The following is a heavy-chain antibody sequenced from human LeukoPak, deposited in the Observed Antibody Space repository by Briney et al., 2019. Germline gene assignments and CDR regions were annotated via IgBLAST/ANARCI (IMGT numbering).Heavy chain of an antibody. D-gene: IGHD3-3*01. CDR3: ARGVTIFGVAYAFDY. CDR2: INHSGST. CDR1: GGSFSGYY. V-gene: IGHV4-34*01. J-gene: IGHJ4*02. Sequence: SETLSLTCAVYGGSFSGYYWSWICQPPGKGLEWIGEINHSGSTNYNPSLKSRATISVDTSKNQFSLKLSSVTAADTAVYYCARGVTIFGVAYAFDYWGQGTLVTVSS.